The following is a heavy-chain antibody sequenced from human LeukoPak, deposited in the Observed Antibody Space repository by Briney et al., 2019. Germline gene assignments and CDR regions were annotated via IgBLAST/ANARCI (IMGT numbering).Heavy chain of an antibody. CDR2: IIPIFGTA. V-gene: IGHV1-69*13. CDR3: ASSGGGYDILTGYPKGPFDY. CDR1: GGTFISYA. D-gene: IGHD3-9*01. Sequence: ASVKVSCKASGGTFISYAISWVRQAPGQGLEWMGGIIPIFGTANYAQKFQGRVTITADESTSTAYMELSSLRSEDTAVYYCASSGGGYDILTGYPKGPFDYWGQGTLVTVSS. J-gene: IGHJ4*02.